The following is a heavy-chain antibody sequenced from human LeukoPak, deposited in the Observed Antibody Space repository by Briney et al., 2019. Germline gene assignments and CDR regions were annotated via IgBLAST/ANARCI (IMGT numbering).Heavy chain of an antibody. J-gene: IGHJ5*02. CDR2: MFPGNSDT. CDR1: GYSFTTYW. D-gene: IGHD3-3*01. CDR3: ARRLTDLEYTWFDP. Sequence: PGESLKISCKASGYSFTTYWIGWVRQVPGKGLEWMGIMFPGNSDTRYSPSFQSQVSMSADKSINTAYLQWSSLKASDTAIYYCARRLTDLEYTWFDPWGQGTLVSVSS. V-gene: IGHV5-51*01.